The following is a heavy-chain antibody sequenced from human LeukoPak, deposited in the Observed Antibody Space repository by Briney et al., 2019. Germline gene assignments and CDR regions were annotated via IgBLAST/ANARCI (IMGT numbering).Heavy chain of an antibody. D-gene: IGHD4-17*01. CDR3: ARGKAVTGVDY. Sequence: GGSLRLSCAASGFTFSSYWMSWVRQAPGKGLEWVANIRQDGGTMSYVDSVKGRFTISRDNAKNSLYLQMNSLRAEDTAVYYCARGKAVTGVDYWGQGTLVTVSS. CDR2: IRQDGGTM. V-gene: IGHV3-7*01. J-gene: IGHJ4*02. CDR1: GFTFSSYW.